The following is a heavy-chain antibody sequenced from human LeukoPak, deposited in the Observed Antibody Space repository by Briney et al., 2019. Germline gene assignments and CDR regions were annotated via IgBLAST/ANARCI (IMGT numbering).Heavy chain of an antibody. CDR2: INHSGST. Sequence: SETLSLTCAVYGGSFSGYYWSWIRQPPGKGLEWIGEINHSGSTNYNPSLKSRVTISVDTSKNQFSLKLSSVTAEDTAVYYCAKQILTTVTPFDYWGQGTLVTVSS. J-gene: IGHJ4*02. CDR1: GGSFSGYY. V-gene: IGHV4-34*01. D-gene: IGHD4-17*01. CDR3: AKQILTTVTPFDY.